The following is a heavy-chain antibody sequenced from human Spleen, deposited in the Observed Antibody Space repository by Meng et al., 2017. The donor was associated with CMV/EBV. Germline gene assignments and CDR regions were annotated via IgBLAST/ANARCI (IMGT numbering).Heavy chain of an antibody. CDR3: ASRVVPAARPFDY. Sequence: QVQLQQWGAGMLKPSETLALTCAVYGGFFSGYYWSWIRQPPGKGLEWIGEINHSGSTNYNPSLKSRVTISVDTSKNQFSLKLSSVTAADTAVYYCASRVVPAARPFDYWGQGTLVTVSS. D-gene: IGHD2-2*01. CDR1: GGFFSGYY. CDR2: INHSGST. V-gene: IGHV4-34*01. J-gene: IGHJ4*02.